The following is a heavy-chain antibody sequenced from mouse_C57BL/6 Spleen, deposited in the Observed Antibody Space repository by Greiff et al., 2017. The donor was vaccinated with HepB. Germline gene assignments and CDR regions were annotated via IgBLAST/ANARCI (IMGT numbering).Heavy chain of an antibody. V-gene: IGHV1-55*01. CDR3: ARGYSNYDAMDY. J-gene: IGHJ4*01. Sequence: LQQPGAELVKPGASVKMSCKASGYTFTSYWITWVKQRPGQGLEWIGDIYPGSGSTNYNEKFKSKATLTVDTSSSTAYMQLSSLTSEDSAVYYCARGYSNYDAMDYWGQGTSVTVSS. CDR2: IYPGSGST. D-gene: IGHD2-5*01. CDR1: GYTFTSYW.